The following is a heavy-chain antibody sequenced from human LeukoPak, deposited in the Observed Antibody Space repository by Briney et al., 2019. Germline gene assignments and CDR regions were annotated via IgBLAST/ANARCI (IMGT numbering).Heavy chain of an antibody. CDR3: ARGSLEGAIYYFDY. D-gene: IGHD1-26*01. V-gene: IGHV3-30*04. CDR2: ISYDGSNK. Sequence: GGSLRLSCAASGFTFSSYAMHWVRQAPGKGLEWVAVISYDGSNKYYADSVKGRFTISRDNSKNTLYLQMNSLRAEDTAVYYCARGSLEGAIYYFDYWGQGTLVTVSS. J-gene: IGHJ4*02. CDR1: GFTFSSYA.